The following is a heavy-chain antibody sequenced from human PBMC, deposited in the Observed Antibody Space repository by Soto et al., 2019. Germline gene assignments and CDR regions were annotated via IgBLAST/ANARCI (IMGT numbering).Heavy chain of an antibody. Sequence: EVQLVESGGGLVQPGGSLRLSCAASGFTVSSNYMSWVRQAPAKGLEWVSVIYSNGSTYYADSVKGRFTISRHNSKNPLYLQMNSLRAEDTAVYYCAATRLGYWGQGTLVTVSS. CDR3: AATRLGY. J-gene: IGHJ4*02. D-gene: IGHD5-12*01. CDR1: GFTVSSNY. V-gene: IGHV3-53*04. CDR2: IYSNGST.